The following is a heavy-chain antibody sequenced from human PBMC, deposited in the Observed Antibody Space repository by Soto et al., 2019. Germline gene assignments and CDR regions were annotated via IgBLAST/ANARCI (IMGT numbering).Heavy chain of an antibody. Sequence: SETLSLTCAVSGDSVTRSNWWSWVRQSPGRGLEWIGEIYHSGNTKYNPSLKSRITMSVDKAKNQFSLKMTSVTAADTAVYYCATSGWNEDFYYYYGMDVWGQGTTVTVSS. CDR2: IYHSGNT. D-gene: IGHD6-19*01. J-gene: IGHJ6*02. CDR1: GDSVTRSNW. V-gene: IGHV4-4*02. CDR3: ATSGWNEDFYYYYGMDV.